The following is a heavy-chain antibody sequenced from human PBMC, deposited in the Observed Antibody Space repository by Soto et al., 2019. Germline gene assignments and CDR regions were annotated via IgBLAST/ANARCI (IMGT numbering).Heavy chain of an antibody. V-gene: IGHV4-39*01. Sequence: QLQLQESGPGLVKPSETLSLTCTVSGGSISSSSYYWGWIRQPPGKGLEWIGSIYYSGSTYYNPSLKCRVTISVDTSKNQSSLKLSSVTAADTAVYYCARPSPRYCSGGSCLEFPDAFDIWGQGTMVTVSS. D-gene: IGHD2-15*01. CDR1: GGSISSSSYY. CDR3: ARPSPRYCSGGSCLEFPDAFDI. J-gene: IGHJ3*02. CDR2: IYYSGST.